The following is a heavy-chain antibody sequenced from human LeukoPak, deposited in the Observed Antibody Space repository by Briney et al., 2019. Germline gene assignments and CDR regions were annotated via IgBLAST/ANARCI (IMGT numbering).Heavy chain of an antibody. CDR3: ATDSRGYCSGGSCYGTGYYYYYMDV. J-gene: IGHJ6*03. CDR2: FDPEDGET. CDR1: GYTLTELS. Sequence: ASVKVSCQVSGYTLTELSMHWVRQAPGKGLEWMGGFDPEDGETIYAQKFQGRVTMTEDTSTDTAYMELSSLRSEDTAVYYCATDSRGYCSGGSCYGTGYYYYYMDVWGKGTTVTVSS. D-gene: IGHD2-15*01. V-gene: IGHV1-24*01.